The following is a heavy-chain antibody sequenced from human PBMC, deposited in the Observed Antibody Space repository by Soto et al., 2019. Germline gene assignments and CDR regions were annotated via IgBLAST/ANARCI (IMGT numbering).Heavy chain of an antibody. D-gene: IGHD2-2*01. V-gene: IGHV3-53*01. CDR3: ARDQGCISTSCYSEFDP. J-gene: IGHJ5*02. Sequence: EVQLVESGGGLIQPGGSLRLSCAASGFTVSSNYMSWVRQAPGKGLEWVSVIYSGGSTYYADSVKGRFTISRDNSKNTLYRQMNSLRAEDTAVYYCARDQGCISTSCYSEFDPWGQGTLVTVSS. CDR1: GFTVSSNY. CDR2: IYSGGST.